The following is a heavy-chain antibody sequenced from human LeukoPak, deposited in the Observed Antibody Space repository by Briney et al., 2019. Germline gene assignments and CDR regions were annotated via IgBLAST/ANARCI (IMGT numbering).Heavy chain of an antibody. V-gene: IGHV3-49*04. D-gene: IGHD1-26*01. CDR2: IRSKAYGGTT. Sequence: GGSLRLSCTASGFTFGDYAMSWVRQAPGKGLEWVGFIRSKAYGGTTEYAASVKGRFTISRDDSKSIAYLQMNSLKTEDTAVYYCTQTDSGSYHYWGQGTLVTVSS. CDR3: TQTDSGSYHY. J-gene: IGHJ4*02. CDR1: GFTFGDYA.